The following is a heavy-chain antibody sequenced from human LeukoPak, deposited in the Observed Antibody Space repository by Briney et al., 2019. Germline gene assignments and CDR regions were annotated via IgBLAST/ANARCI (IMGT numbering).Heavy chain of an antibody. J-gene: IGHJ4*02. Sequence: SETLPLTCPVSGGSISTYYWSWIRQPPGKGLEWIGYIYYTGSTNYNPSLKSRVTISIDMSKSQFSLKLSSVTAADTAVYFCARWDDPTGTFDNWGQGTLVTVSS. CDR3: ARWDDPTGTFDN. CDR2: IYYTGST. CDR1: GGSISTYY. D-gene: IGHD1-1*01. V-gene: IGHV4-59*01.